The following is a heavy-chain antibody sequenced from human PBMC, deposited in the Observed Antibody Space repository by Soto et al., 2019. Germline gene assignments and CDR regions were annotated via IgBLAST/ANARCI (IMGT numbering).Heavy chain of an antibody. CDR2: IYYSGST. J-gene: IGHJ6*02. CDR1: GGSISSSSYY. D-gene: IGHD6-19*01. Sequence: ASETLSLTCTVSGGSISSSSYYWGWIRQPPGKGLEWIGSIYYSGSTYYNPSLKSRVTISVDTSKNQFSLKLSSVTAADTAVYYCARHVGGWYYYYYYYGIDVWGQGTTVTVSS. V-gene: IGHV4-39*01. CDR3: ARHVGGWYYYYYYYGIDV.